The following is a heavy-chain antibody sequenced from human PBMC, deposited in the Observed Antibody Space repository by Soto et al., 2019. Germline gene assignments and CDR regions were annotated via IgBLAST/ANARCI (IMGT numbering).Heavy chain of an antibody. J-gene: IGHJ4*02. CDR1: GGSVSSGRYY. D-gene: IGHD3-10*01. CDR2: IYYSGST. CDR3: EREEGGYSAFDF. Sequence: SETLSLTCTVSGGSVSSGRYYWSWIRQPPGKGLEWIGYIYYSGSTNYNPSLKSRVTISVDTSKNQFSLKLSSVTAADTAVYYCEREEGGYSAFDFWGQGTLVTVSS. V-gene: IGHV4-61*01.